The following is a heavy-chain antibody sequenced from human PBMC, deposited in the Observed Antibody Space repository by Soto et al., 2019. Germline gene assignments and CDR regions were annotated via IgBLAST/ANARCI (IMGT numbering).Heavy chain of an antibody. D-gene: IGHD4-17*01. V-gene: IGHV3-74*01. CDR3: SFSCYGDHRDLHSFPTRRSSDL. J-gene: IGHJ2*01. Sequence: VWVSRINSDGSSTSYADSVKARYTISRDNAKNTLYLQMNSLTGEDTAVYYFSFSCYGDHRDLHSFPTRRSSDL. CDR2: INSDGSST.